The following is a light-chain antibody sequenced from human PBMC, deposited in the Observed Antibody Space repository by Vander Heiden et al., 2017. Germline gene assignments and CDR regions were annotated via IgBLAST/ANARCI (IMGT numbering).Light chain of an antibody. V-gene: IGLV3-21*04. CDR1: NIGSKS. J-gene: IGLJ3*02. Sequence: SYVLTQPPPVSVAPGKTARITCGGNNIGSKSVHWYQQKPGQAPVLVIYYDSDRPSGIPERFSGSNSGNTATLTISRVEAGDEADYYCQVWDSSSDWVFGGGTKLTVL. CDR3: QVWDSSSDWV. CDR2: YDS.